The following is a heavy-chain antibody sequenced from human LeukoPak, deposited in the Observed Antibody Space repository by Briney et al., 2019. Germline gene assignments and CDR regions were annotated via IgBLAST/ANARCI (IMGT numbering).Heavy chain of an antibody. Sequence: GGSLRLSCAASEFTLSSYDMHWVRQAPGKGLEWVAVISYDGSNKYYADSVKGRFTISRDNSKKMLYLQMNSLRAEDTAVYYCAKGIRRLVGTIPGLRRDHYMDVWGKGTTVTVSS. CDR2: ISYDGSNK. D-gene: IGHD1-26*01. CDR1: EFTLSSYD. J-gene: IGHJ6*03. V-gene: IGHV3-30*18. CDR3: AKGIRRLVGTIPGLRRDHYMDV.